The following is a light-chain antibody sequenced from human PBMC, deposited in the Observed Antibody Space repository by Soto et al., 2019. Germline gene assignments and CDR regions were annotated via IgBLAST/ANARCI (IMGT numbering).Light chain of an antibody. CDR3: KQKNNHSSK. J-gene: IGKJ1*01. V-gene: IGKV1-5*03. Sequence: DIQMTQSPSTLSASVGDRVTITCRASQSISNWLAWYQQKPGKAPKLLIYKASNLQIGVPSRFSGSRSGTEFSLNIRSMQHDDFATYYCKQKNNHSSKFGQGIKVDIK. CDR1: QSISNW. CDR2: KAS.